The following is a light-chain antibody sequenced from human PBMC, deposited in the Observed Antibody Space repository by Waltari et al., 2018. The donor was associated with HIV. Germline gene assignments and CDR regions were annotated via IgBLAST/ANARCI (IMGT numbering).Light chain of an antibody. Sequence: QSPLTQPAPVSGSPGQSITISCTGTSTDVGRSTLVSWYQQNPGKAPKLMSYEVSKRPSGVSNRFSGSKSANTASLTISGLQAEDEADYYCCSYAGSSTTVLFGGGTKLTVL. V-gene: IGLV2-23*02. J-gene: IGLJ2*01. CDR1: STDVGRSTL. CDR2: EVS. CDR3: CSYAGSSTTVL.